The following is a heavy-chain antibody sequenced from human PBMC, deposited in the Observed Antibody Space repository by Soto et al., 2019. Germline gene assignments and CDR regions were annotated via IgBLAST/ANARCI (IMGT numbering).Heavy chain of an antibody. V-gene: IGHV1-69*13. Sequence: GASVKVSCKASGYTFTRYGISWVRQAPGQGLEWMGGIIPIFGTANYAQKFKSRVTITADESTSTAYMELSSLRSEDTALYYFARREVRKFGVVTPCGMDVWGQGTTVTVSS. CDR3: ARREVRKFGVVTPCGMDV. CDR2: IIPIFGTA. CDR1: GYTFTRYG. J-gene: IGHJ6*02. D-gene: IGHD3-3*01.